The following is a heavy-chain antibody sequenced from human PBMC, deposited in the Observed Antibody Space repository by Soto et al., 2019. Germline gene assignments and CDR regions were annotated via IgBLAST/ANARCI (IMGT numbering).Heavy chain of an antibody. CDR1: GGTFSNHA. CDR2: IITIFTTT. V-gene: IGHV1-69*12. CDR3: AREVAADGTFREDVFDI. J-gene: IGHJ3*02. Sequence: QVHLVQSGAEVKKPGSSVKVSCKASGGTFSNHAINWVRQAPGQGLEWMGRIITIFTTTNYAQKFQGRVTIAADEATITDYMELSSLKHDDTAVYYCAREVAADGTFREDVFDIWGQGTLVTVS. D-gene: IGHD6-13*01.